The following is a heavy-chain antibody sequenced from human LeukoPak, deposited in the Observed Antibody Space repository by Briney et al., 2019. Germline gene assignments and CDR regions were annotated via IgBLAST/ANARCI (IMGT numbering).Heavy chain of an antibody. D-gene: IGHD6-13*01. V-gene: IGHV4-59*01. J-gene: IGHJ6*03. CDR3: ARDRAAGSYYYYYMDV. Sequence: SETLSLTCTVSGGSISSYYWSWIRQPPGKGLEWIGYIYYSGSTNYNPSLESRVTISVDTSKNQFSLKLSSVTAADTAVYYCARDRAAGSYYYYYMDVWGKGTTVTVSS. CDR1: GGSISSYY. CDR2: IYYSGST.